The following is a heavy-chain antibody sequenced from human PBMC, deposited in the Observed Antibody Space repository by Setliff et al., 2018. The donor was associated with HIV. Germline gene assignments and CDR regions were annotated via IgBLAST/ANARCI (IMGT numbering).Heavy chain of an antibody. J-gene: IGHJ5*02. CDR2: IGSYSGYT. CDR3: VRGHCNSDKCWYTWFDP. V-gene: IGHV1-18*04. D-gene: IGHD2-2*01. CDR1: GGTFSGYA. Sequence: ASVKVSCKASGGTFSGYAINWVRQAPGQGLEWMGWIGSYSGYTIYAQKFQDRLTMTTDTSTTTASMELRSLRPDDTAVYYCVRGHCNSDKCWYTWFDPWGQGTLVTVSS.